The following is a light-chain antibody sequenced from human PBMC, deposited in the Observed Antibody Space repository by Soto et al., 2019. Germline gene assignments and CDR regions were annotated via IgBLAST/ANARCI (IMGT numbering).Light chain of an antibody. CDR2: EAT. CDR1: FSDVGGHDY. Sequence: QSALTQPSSVSGSPGQSIAISCTGTFSDVGGHDYVCWYQQQPDKAPKVMNYEATKRPSGVSNRFSGSKSANTAALTISGLQPEDEADYYCSSHTSGSTLVFGRGTKLTVL. CDR3: SSHTSGSTLV. V-gene: IGLV2-14*01. J-gene: IGLJ2*01.